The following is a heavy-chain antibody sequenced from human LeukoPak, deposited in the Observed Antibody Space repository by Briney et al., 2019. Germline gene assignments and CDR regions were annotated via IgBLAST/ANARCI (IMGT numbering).Heavy chain of an antibody. J-gene: IGHJ4*02. D-gene: IGHD3-9*01. CDR3: ARGGSDILTQHDY. V-gene: IGHV3-21*01. CDR2: ISSSGNYI. CDR1: GFTFSSYG. Sequence: GGSLRLSCAASGFTFSSYGINWVRQAPGKGLEWVSSISSSGNYIYYADSVKGRFTISRDNAKNSLYLQMNSLRAEDTAVYYCARGGSDILTQHDYWGQGTLVTVSS.